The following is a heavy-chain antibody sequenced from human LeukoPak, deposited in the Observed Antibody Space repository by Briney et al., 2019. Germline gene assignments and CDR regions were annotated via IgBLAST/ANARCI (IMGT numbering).Heavy chain of an antibody. Sequence: ASVKVSCKASGYTFTSYDINWVRQATGQGLEWMGWMNPNSGNTGYAQKFQGRVTMTRNTSISTAYMELSSPRSEDTAVYYCATRRVTLYPGGMDVWGQGTTVTVSS. V-gene: IGHV1-8*01. D-gene: IGHD1-14*01. CDR3: ATRRVTLYPGGMDV. CDR1: GYTFTSYD. CDR2: MNPNSGNT. J-gene: IGHJ6*02.